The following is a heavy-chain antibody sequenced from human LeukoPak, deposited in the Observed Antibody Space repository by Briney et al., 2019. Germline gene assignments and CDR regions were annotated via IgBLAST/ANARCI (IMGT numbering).Heavy chain of an antibody. Sequence: GGSLRLSCAASGFIFSDHYMFWVRQAPGKGLEWVGHVGNKDDSYTTDYAASVKGRFTISRDDSKNSVDLQMNSLKIEDTAMYYCTRAYWYRFDYWGQGTLVTASS. CDR2: VGNKDDSYTT. CDR1: GFIFSDHY. CDR3: TRAYWYRFDY. V-gene: IGHV3-72*01. J-gene: IGHJ4*02. D-gene: IGHD2-8*02.